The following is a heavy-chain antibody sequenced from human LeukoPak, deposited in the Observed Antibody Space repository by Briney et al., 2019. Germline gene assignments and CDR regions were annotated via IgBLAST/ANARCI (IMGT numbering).Heavy chain of an antibody. J-gene: IGHJ5*02. V-gene: IGHV4-34*01. CDR3: ARSGFAVWRGWFDP. Sequence: SETLSLTCAVYGGSFSGYYWSWIRQPPGKGPEWIGEIKHSGRTNYNQSPKSPVTISVDTSKNQFSLRLRSVSASDTAVYYCARSGFAVWRGWFDPWGQRTLLTVSS. D-gene: IGHD3-22*01. CDR1: GGSFSGYY. CDR2: IKHSGRT.